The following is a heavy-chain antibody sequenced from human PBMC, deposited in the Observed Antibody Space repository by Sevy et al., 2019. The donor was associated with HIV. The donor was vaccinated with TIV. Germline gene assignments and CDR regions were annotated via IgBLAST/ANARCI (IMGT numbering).Heavy chain of an antibody. J-gene: IGHJ4*02. Sequence: ASVKVSCKTSGYSFSTYGITWVRQAPGQGLEWMGWISPYNDNTNYAQKVQGRVTMTTDRSTSTVHMELRSLRSDDTAVYYCARDGTSSWYVYWGQGTLVTVSS. CDR2: ISPYNDNT. V-gene: IGHV1-18*01. CDR1: GYSFSTYG. CDR3: ARDGTSSWYVY. D-gene: IGHD6-13*01.